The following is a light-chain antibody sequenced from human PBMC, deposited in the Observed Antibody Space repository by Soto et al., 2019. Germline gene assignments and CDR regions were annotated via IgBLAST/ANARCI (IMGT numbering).Light chain of an antibody. CDR1: QSVSSSY. V-gene: IGKV3-20*01. Sequence: EIVLTQSPGTLSLSPAERATLSCRASQSVSSSYLAWYQQKPGQAPRLLIYGASSRATGIPDRFSGSGSGTDFTLTISRLEPEDLAVYYCQQYGSSPRTFGQGTKVDIK. J-gene: IGKJ1*01. CDR2: GAS. CDR3: QQYGSSPRT.